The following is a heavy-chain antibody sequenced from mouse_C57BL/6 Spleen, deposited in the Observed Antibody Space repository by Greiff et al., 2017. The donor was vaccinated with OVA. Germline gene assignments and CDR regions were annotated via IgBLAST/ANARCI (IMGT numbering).Heavy chain of an antibody. CDR3: ARRTYDFFAY. Sequence: QVQLQQPGAELVMPGASVKLSCKASGYTFTSYWMHWVKQRPGQGLEWIGEIDPSDSYTNYNQKFKGKSTLTVDKSSSTAYMQLSSLTSKDSAVYYCARRTYDFFAYWGQGTLVTVSA. CDR2: IDPSDSYT. V-gene: IGHV1-69*01. D-gene: IGHD2-4*01. CDR1: GYTFTSYW. J-gene: IGHJ3*01.